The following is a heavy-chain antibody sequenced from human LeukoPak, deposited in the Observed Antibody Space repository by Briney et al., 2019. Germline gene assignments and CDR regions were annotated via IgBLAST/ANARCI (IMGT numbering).Heavy chain of an antibody. J-gene: IGHJ4*02. Sequence: SETLSLTCTVSGASISSHCWSWIRQPPGRGLEWIGYICYSGSTNSNPSLKSRVTISVDTSKNQFSLKLSSVTAADTAVYYCARQSLEDSSGYLSYWGQGTLVTVSS. CDR3: ARQSLEDSSGYLSY. CDR2: ICYSGST. V-gene: IGHV4-59*11. CDR1: GASISSHC. D-gene: IGHD3-22*01.